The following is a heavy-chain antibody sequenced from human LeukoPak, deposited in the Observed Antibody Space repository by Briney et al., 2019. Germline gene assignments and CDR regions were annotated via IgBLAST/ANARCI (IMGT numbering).Heavy chain of an antibody. CDR1: GFTVSSNY. V-gene: IGHV3-53*01. CDR2: IYSGGST. CDR3: AKGPGLRFLEWSP. J-gene: IGHJ1*01. Sequence: GGSLRLSCAASGFTVSSNYMSWVRQAPGKGLEWVSVIYSGGSTYYADSVKGRFTISRDNPKNTLYLQMNSLRAEDTAVYYCAKGPGLRFLEWSPGGQGTLVTVSS. D-gene: IGHD3-3*01.